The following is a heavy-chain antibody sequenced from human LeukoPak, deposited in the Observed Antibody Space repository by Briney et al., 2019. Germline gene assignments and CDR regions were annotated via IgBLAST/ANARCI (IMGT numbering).Heavy chain of an antibody. CDR1: GFTFSSNW. D-gene: IGHD6-13*01. V-gene: IGHV3-7*01. Sequence: GGSLRLSCAVSGFTFSSNWMSWVRQAPGKGLEWVANIKQDESEKYYVDSVKGRFTISRDNAKNSLYLQMNSLRAEDTAVYYCARSIAAATFDYWGQGTLVTVSS. CDR2: IKQDESEK. CDR3: ARSIAAATFDY. J-gene: IGHJ4*02.